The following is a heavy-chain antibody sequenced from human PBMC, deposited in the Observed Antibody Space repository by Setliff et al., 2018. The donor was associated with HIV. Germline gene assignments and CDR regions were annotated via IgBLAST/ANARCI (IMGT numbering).Heavy chain of an antibody. V-gene: IGHV1-46*01. Sequence: ASVKVSCKASGYTFTSYYMHWVRQAPGQGLEWMGIINPSGGSTSYAQKFQGRVTMTRDTSTSTVYMELSSLRSEDTAVYYCARVSSTSCYGGPCRRTPRDYYCYYYMDVWGKGTTVTVSS. D-gene: IGHD2-2*01. J-gene: IGHJ6*03. CDR2: INPSGGST. CDR3: ARVSSTSCYGGPCRRTPRDYYCYYYMDV. CDR1: GYTFTSYY.